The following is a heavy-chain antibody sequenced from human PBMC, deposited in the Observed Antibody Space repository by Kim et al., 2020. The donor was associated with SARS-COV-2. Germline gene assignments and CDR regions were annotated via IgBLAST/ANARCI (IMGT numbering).Heavy chain of an antibody. CDR1: GGSISSSSYY. CDR2: IYYSGST. CDR3: ARQDVGPFYYYYGMDV. D-gene: IGHD3-16*01. J-gene: IGHJ6*02. V-gene: IGHV4-39*01. Sequence: SETLSLTCTVSGGSISSSSYYWGWIRQPPGKGLEWIGSIYYSGSTYYNPSLKSRVTISVDTSKNQFSLKLSSVTAADTAVYYCARQDVGPFYYYYGMDVWGQGTTVTVSS.